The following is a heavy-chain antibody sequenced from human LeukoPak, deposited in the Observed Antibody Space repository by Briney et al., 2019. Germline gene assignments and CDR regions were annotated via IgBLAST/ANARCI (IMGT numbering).Heavy chain of an antibody. J-gene: IGHJ2*01. V-gene: IGHV3-7*01. CDR3: AGAICSSTSCYSGGLFLDY. CDR1: GFTFSSYW. CDR2: IKQDGSEK. D-gene: IGHD2-2*02. Sequence: PGGSLRLSCAASGFTFSSYWMSWVRQAPGKGLEWVANIKQDGSEKYYVDSVKGRFTISRDNAKNSLYLQMNSLRAEDTAVYYCAGAICSSTSCYSGGLFLDYGGRGPL.